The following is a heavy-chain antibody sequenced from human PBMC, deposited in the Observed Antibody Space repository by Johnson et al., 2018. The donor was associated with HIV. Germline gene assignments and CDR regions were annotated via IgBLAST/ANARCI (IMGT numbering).Heavy chain of an antibody. V-gene: IGHV3-30*04. CDR2: ISHDGSTK. J-gene: IGHJ3*02. Sequence: QVQLVESGGGVVQPGRSLRLSCAASGFTFSSYAIHWVRQAPGKGLEWVAVISHDGSTKYYADSVKGRFIISRDNSKNTLYLEMNSLRAEDTAVFYCAKLQWPREDAFDIWGQGTMVTGSS. D-gene: IGHD6-19*01. CDR3: AKLQWPREDAFDI. CDR1: GFTFSSYA.